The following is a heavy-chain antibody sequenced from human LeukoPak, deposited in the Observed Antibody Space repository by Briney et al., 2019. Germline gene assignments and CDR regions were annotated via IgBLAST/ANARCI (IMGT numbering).Heavy chain of an antibody. CDR2: ISAYNGDT. D-gene: IGHD3-22*01. V-gene: IGHV1-18*01. CDR3: ARDRYYYDSSGYYLFDY. Sequence: ASMKVVCKASGYTFRNYGISWLRQAPRQGHEWMGWISAYNGDTNFAQKFQGRVTMTTDTSTSTAYMELRSLRSDDTAVYYCARDRYYYDSSGYYLFDYWGQGTLVTVSS. CDR1: GYTFRNYG. J-gene: IGHJ4*02.